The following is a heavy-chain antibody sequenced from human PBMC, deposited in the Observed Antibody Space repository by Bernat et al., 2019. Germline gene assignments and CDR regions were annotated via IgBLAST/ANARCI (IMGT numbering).Heavy chain of an antibody. CDR3: AKIRLGDGYNYYYY. D-gene: IGHD5-24*01. V-gene: IGHV3-23*04. CDR2: ISGSGGSI. Sequence: EVQLVVSGGGLVQPGGSLRLSCAASGFTSSSHALSWVRQAPGKGLEWVSAISGSGGSIYDADSVKGRFTISRDNSTNTLYLQRNSLRAEDTAVYYCAKIRLGDGYNYYYYWGQGTLVTVSS. J-gene: IGHJ4*02. CDR1: GFTSSSHA.